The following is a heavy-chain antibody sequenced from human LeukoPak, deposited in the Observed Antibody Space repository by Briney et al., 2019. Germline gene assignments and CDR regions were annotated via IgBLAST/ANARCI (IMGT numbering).Heavy chain of an antibody. CDR1: GGSISSGSYY. Sequence: SETLSLTCTVSGGSISSGSYYWSWIRQPAGKGLEWIGNIYYSGSTYYNPSPKSRDTISVDTSKNQFSLKLSSVTAADTAVYYCARDMAATLTFDYWGQGTLVTVSS. CDR2: IYYSGST. CDR3: ARDMAATLTFDY. J-gene: IGHJ4*02. D-gene: IGHD2-15*01. V-gene: IGHV4-61*10.